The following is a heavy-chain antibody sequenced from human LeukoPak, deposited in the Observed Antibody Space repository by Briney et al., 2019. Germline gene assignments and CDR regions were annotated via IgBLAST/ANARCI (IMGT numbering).Heavy chain of an antibody. J-gene: IGHJ4*02. Sequence: SETLSLTCTVSGYSISSGYYWGWIRQPPGKGLEWIGEINHSGSTNYDPSLKSRVTISVDTSKNQFSLKLSSVTAADTAVYYCATHYGDYGGGHFDYWGQGTLVTVSS. D-gene: IGHD4-17*01. V-gene: IGHV4-38-2*02. CDR3: ATHYGDYGGGHFDY. CDR2: INHSGST. CDR1: GYSISSGYY.